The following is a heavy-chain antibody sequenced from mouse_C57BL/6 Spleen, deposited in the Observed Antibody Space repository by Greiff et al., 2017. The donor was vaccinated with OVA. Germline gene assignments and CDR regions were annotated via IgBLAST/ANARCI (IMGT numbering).Heavy chain of an antibody. J-gene: IGHJ4*01. V-gene: IGHV5-16*01. CDR2: INYDGSST. Sequence: EVQVVESEGGLVQPGSSMKLSCTASGFTFSDYYMAWVRQVPEKGLEWVANINYDGSSTYYLDSLKSRFIISRDNAKNILYLQMSSLKSEDTATYYCAREGLYPFYAMDYWGQGTSVTVSS. CDR1: GFTFSDYY. CDR3: AREGLYPFYAMDY. D-gene: IGHD2-12*01.